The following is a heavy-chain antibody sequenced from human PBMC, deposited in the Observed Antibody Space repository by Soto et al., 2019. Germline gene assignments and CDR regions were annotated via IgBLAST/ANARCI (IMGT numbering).Heavy chain of an antibody. D-gene: IGHD2-8*01. CDR1: GYTFTAYD. J-gene: IGHJ6*02. CDR2: ISTYNGNT. CDR3: ARDPYHVLMVNAPNLYGMDV. V-gene: IGHV1-18*01. Sequence: ASVKVSCKASGYTFTAYDISWVRQAPGQGLEWMGRISTYNGNTNYPQSLQGRLTMTTDTSTTTAYMELRSLRSDDTAVYYCARDPYHVLMVNAPNLYGMDVWGQGTTVTVSS.